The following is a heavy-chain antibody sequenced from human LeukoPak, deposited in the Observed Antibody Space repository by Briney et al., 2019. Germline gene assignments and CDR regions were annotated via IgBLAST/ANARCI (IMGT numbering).Heavy chain of an antibody. CDR2: IKSKTDGGTT. Sequence: YPGGSLRLSCAASGFTFSNAWMSWVRQAPGKGLEWVGRIKSKTDGGTTDYAAPVKGRFTISRDDSKNTLYLQMNSLKTEDTAVYYCTTVRYSGYNLNFNSWGQGTLVTVSS. D-gene: IGHD5-12*01. J-gene: IGHJ4*02. V-gene: IGHV3-15*01. CDR1: GFTFSNAW. CDR3: TTVRYSGYNLNFNS.